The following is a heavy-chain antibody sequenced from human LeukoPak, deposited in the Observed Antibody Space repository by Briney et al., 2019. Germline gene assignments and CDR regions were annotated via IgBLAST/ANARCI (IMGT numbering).Heavy chain of an antibody. Sequence: GGSLRLSCAASGFTFSDYYMSWIRQAPGKGLEWVSYISSSGSTIYYADSVKGRFTISRDNAKNSLYLQMNSLRAEDTAVYYCASSPRSGGSCYSCYFDYWGQGTLVTVSS. J-gene: IGHJ4*02. D-gene: IGHD2-15*01. CDR1: GFTFSDYY. CDR3: ASSPRSGGSCYSCYFDY. V-gene: IGHV3-11*01. CDR2: ISSSGSTI.